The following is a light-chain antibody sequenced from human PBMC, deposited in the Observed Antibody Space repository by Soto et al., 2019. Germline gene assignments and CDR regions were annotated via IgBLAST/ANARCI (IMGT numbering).Light chain of an antibody. CDR1: HDIGNS. CDR2: DAY. V-gene: IGKV1-33*01. Sequence: DIQMTQSPPSLSASVGDRVTITCQASHDIGNSLNWYQDKPGQAPKLVISDAYNLETGVPSTFSGNGYGTDFTFTSSSLRPEDMANYCWQKSDHLHLFGPGTKVDMK. J-gene: IGKJ3*01. CDR3: QKSDHLHL.